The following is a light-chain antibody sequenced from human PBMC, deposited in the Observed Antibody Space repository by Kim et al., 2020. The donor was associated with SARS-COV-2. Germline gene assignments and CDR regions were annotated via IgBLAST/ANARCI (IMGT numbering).Light chain of an antibody. Sequence: SASRRQRVTSTGRARQGVSSFLAWFQQKPGKAPEPLIYATSTLQSGVPSRFSGSGSGTEYSLTITGLQPEDFATYFCQQFQSYPYTFGQGTKLEI. V-gene: IGKV1-9*01. CDR3: QQFQSYPYT. CDR1: QGVSSF. CDR2: ATS. J-gene: IGKJ2*01.